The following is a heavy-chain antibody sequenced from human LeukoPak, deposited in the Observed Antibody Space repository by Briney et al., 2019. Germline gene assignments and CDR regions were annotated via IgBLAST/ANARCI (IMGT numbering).Heavy chain of an antibody. V-gene: IGHV3-23*01. D-gene: IGHD2-15*01. CDR1: GFTFSSYA. CDR2: ISGSGGST. Sequence: GGSLRLSCAASGFTFSSYAMGWVRQAPGKGLEWVSAISGSGGSTYYADSVKGRFTISRDNSKNTLYLQMNSLRAEDTAVYYCAKVLGGGSCYSAVDYWGQGTLVTVSS. J-gene: IGHJ4*02. CDR3: AKVLGGGSCYSAVDY.